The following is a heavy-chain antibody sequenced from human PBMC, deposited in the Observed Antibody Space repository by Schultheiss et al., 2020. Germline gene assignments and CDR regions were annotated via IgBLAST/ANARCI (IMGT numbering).Heavy chain of an antibody. Sequence: GVSLRLSCAASGFTVSSNYMSWVRQAPGKGLEWVSAISASDGTTYYADSVKGRFTISRDNSKNTLYLQMNSLRAEDTAVYYCARDGCSGGSCYSLDYYYYGMDVWGQGTTVTVSS. J-gene: IGHJ6*02. V-gene: IGHV3-66*02. D-gene: IGHD2-15*01. CDR2: ISASDGTT. CDR3: ARDGCSGGSCYSLDYYYYGMDV. CDR1: GFTVSSNY.